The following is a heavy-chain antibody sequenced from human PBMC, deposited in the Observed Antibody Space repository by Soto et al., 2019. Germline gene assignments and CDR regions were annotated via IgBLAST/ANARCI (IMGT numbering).Heavy chain of an antibody. D-gene: IGHD3-3*01. J-gene: IGHJ6*01. V-gene: IGHV3-30-3*01. CDR3: STDVRNGGLEWLDYYYYGVNV. CDR1: GFTFSSYA. Sequence: GGSMRLSCASSGFTFSSYAMHWVRQAPGKGLEWVAVISYDGSNKYYAHSVKGRFTISRDNSKNTLYLQMNSLRAEDTAVYYFSTDVRNGGLEWLDYYYYGVNV. CDR2: ISYDGSNK.